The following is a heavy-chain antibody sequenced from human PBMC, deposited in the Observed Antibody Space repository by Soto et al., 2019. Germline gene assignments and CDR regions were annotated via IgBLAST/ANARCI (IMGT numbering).Heavy chain of an antibody. CDR2: VKSKADGGTA. J-gene: IGHJ4*02. D-gene: IGHD3-3*01. V-gene: IGHV3-15*07. CDR1: GFSISNAW. CDR3: NPYPDFWGGHTPL. Sequence: EVQLVESGGGLVKPGGSLRLSCAASGFSISNAWMHWVRQAPGKGLEWVGRVKSKADGGTADYAAPVKGRFTISRDDSKNTQYLQMNSLKMEDTVVDYCNPYPDFWGGHTPLWGQGTLVTVSS.